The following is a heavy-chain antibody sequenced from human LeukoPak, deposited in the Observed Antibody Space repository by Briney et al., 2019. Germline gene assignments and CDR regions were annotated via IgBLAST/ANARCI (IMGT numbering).Heavy chain of an antibody. V-gene: IGHV4-39*07. Sequence: KPSETLSLTCTVSGGSISSSSYYWGWIRQPPGKGLEWIGSIYYSGSTYYNPSLKSRVTISVDTSKNQFSLKLSSVTAADTAVYYCARVRRRTGYSSSWYSGGGDYWGQGTLVTVSS. D-gene: IGHD6-13*01. CDR2: IYYSGST. CDR3: ARVRRRTGYSSSWYSGGGDY. J-gene: IGHJ4*02. CDR1: GGSISSSSYY.